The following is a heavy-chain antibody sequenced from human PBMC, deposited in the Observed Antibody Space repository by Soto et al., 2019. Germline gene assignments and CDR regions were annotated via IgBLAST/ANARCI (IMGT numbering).Heavy chain of an antibody. D-gene: IGHD3-3*01. CDR3: ARDTFGGAYDFLQ. Sequence: EVQLVESGGGLVQPVGSLRLSCAASGFTVSSFYMTWVRQAPGKGLQWVAVISSGGSTYYADSVKGRFTISRDNSKNTLYLEMNSLRAEDTAVYYCARDTFGGAYDFLQGGQGTLVTVSS. CDR2: ISSGGST. V-gene: IGHV3-66*01. J-gene: IGHJ4*02. CDR1: GFTVSSFY.